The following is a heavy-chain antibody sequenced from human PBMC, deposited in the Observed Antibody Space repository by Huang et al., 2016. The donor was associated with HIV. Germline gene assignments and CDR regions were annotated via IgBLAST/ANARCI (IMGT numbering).Heavy chain of an antibody. Sequence: QVQLQESGPGLVKPSQTLSLTCTVSGGSISSGSYYWSWVRPPAGKGLEWIGRIYTSGSTNYNPSLKRRVTILLDTSKNHFSLKLSSVTAADTAVYYCARGDSSGWYPFDPWGQGTLVTVSS. CDR1: GGSISSGSYY. D-gene: IGHD6-19*01. V-gene: IGHV4-61*02. J-gene: IGHJ5*02. CDR3: ARGDSSGWYPFDP. CDR2: IYTSGST.